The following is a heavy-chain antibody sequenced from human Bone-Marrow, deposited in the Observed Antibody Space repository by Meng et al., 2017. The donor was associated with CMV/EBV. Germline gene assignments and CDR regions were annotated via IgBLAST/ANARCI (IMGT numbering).Heavy chain of an antibody. D-gene: IGHD3-3*01. CDR2: ISYDGSNK. CDR1: GFTFSSYA. V-gene: IGHV3-30-3*01. J-gene: IGHJ4*02. Sequence: GESLKISCAASGFTFSSYAMHWVRQAPGKGLEWVAVISYDGSNKYYADSVKGRFTISRDNAKNSLYLQMNSLRAEDTAVYYCARGGKGGHHVLRFLEWLRNPDYWGQGTLVTVSS. CDR3: ARGGKGGHHVLRFLEWLRNPDY.